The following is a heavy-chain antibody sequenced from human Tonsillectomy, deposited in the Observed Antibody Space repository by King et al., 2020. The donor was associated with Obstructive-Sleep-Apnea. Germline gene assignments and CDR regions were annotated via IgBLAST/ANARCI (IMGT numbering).Heavy chain of an antibody. D-gene: IGHD4-23*01. CDR3: AREGTVVNFAY. CDR1: GFTFRSYA. V-gene: IGHV3-30-3*01. J-gene: IGHJ4*02. Sequence: LVQSGGGVVQPGRSLRLSCAASGFTFRSYAMHWVRQAPGKGLEWVAVISYDGSNKNYADSVKGRFTISRDNSKNTMFLQMSSLRAEDTAVYYCAREGTVVNFAYWGQGTLVTVSS. CDR2: ISYDGSNK.